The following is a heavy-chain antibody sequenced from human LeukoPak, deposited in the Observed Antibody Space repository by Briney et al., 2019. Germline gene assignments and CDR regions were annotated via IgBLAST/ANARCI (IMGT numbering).Heavy chain of an antibody. V-gene: IGHV3-48*02. CDR2: ISSSGGTI. Sequence: GESLRLSCAASGFNFSSYSMNWVRQAPGKGLEWVSYISSSGGTIYDADSVRGRFTISRDNAKNSLYLQMNSLRDEDTAVYYCARERGYNYGYSDYWGQGTLVTVSS. D-gene: IGHD5-18*01. CDR3: ARERGYNYGYSDY. CDR1: GFNFSSYS. J-gene: IGHJ4*02.